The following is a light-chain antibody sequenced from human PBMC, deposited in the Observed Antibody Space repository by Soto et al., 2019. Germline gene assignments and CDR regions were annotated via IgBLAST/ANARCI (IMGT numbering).Light chain of an antibody. V-gene: IGKV3-20*01. CDR2: GAS. Sequence: EIVLTQSPGTLSLSPGERATLSCRASQSVRSNELAWYQQKPGQAPRLLIYGASSRATAIPDRVSGSGSGTHFTLIISRLEPDDFAVYYCQQYGSSPLTFGGGTKVEFK. CDR3: QQYGSSPLT. CDR1: QSVRSNE. J-gene: IGKJ4*01.